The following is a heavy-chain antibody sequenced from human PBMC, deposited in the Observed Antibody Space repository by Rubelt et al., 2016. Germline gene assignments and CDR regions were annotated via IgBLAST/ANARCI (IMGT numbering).Heavy chain of an antibody. CDR1: GFTFSSYG. J-gene: IGHJ1*01. V-gene: IGHV3-30*02. D-gene: IGHD4-17*01. CDR3: VKPARLDYGINAEYFQH. CDR2: IRYDGSNK. Sequence: QVQLVESGGGVVQPGGSLRLSCAASGFTFSSYGMHWVRQAPGTGPEWVAFIRYDGSNKYYAESVKGRFTTSKDNSENTLYRQMNSLRAEDTAVYYCVKPARLDYGINAEYFQHWGQGTLVTVSS.